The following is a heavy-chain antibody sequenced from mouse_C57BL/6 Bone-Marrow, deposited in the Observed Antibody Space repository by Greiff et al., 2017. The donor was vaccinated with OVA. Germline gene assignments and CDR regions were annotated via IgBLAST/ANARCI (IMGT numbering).Heavy chain of an antibody. J-gene: IGHJ2*01. CDR3: ASRFSYYSNYDYFDY. D-gene: IGHD2-5*01. CDR1: GYTFSGYW. V-gene: IGHV1-9*01. CDR2: ILPGSGST. Sequence: QVQLKESGAELMKPGASVKLSCKATGYTFSGYWIEWVKQRPGHGLEWIGEILPGSGSTNYNEKFKGKATFTADTSSNTAYMQLSSLTTEDSAIYYCASRFSYYSNYDYFDYWGQGTTLTVSS.